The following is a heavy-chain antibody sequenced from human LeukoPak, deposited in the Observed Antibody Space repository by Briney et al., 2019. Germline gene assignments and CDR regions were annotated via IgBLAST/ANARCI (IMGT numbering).Heavy chain of an antibody. V-gene: IGHV1-18*01. CDR2: ISGYNTNT. D-gene: IGHD4-17*01. J-gene: IGHJ3*01. Sequence: ASVKVSCKASGYTFTSYSINWVRQAPGQGLEWMGWISGYNTNTNYAQKLQGRDTMTTDTSTSTAYMELRSLRSDDTAVYYCARPKHDYGDYRDAFDLWGQGTVVTVSS. CDR1: GYTFTSYS. CDR3: ARPKHDYGDYRDAFDL.